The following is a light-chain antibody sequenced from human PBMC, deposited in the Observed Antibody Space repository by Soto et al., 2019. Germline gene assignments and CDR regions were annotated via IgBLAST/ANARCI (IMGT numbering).Light chain of an antibody. CDR3: QQYDNLLPLT. J-gene: IGKJ4*01. V-gene: IGKV1-33*01. CDR1: QDISNY. CDR2: DAS. Sequence: DIQMTQSPSSLSASVGDRVTITCQASQDISNYLNWYQQKPGKAPKLLIYDASNLETGVPSRFSGSGSGTDFTFPISSLQPEDIATYYCQQYDNLLPLTFGGGTKVEIE.